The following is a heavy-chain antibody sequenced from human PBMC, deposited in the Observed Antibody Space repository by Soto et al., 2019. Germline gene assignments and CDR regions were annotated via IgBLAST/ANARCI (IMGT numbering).Heavy chain of an antibody. D-gene: IGHD3-3*01. J-gene: IGHJ4*02. V-gene: IGHV5-51*01. CDR1: GYSFTSYW. Sequence: GEALKISCKGSGYSFTSYWIGWVRQIPGKGLEWMGIIYPGDSDTRYSPSFQGQVTISADKSISTAYLQWSSLKASDTAMYYCARPSMRLLYGDLDYWGQGTLVTVSS. CDR3: ARPSMRLLYGDLDY. CDR2: IYPGDSDT.